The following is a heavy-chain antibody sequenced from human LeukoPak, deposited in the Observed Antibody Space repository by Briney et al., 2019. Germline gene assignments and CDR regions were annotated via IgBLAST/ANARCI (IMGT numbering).Heavy chain of an antibody. Sequence: ASVKVSCKASGGTFSSYAINWVRQATGQGLEWMGWMNPNSGNTGYAQKFQGRVTMTRNTSISTAYMELSSLRSEDTAVYYCARDFGQSVPAAIGYWGQGTLVTVSS. CDR1: GGTFSSYA. CDR2: MNPNSGNT. J-gene: IGHJ4*02. V-gene: IGHV1-8*02. CDR3: ARDFGQSVPAAIGY. D-gene: IGHD2-2*01.